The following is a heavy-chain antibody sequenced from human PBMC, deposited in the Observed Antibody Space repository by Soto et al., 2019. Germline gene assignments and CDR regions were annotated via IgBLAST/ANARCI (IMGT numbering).Heavy chain of an antibody. V-gene: IGHV1-2*04. J-gene: IGHJ3*02. CDR2: INPNSGGT. D-gene: IGHD3-10*01. Sequence: ASVKVSCKASGYTFTGSYMHWVRQAPGQGLEWMGWINPNSGGTNYAQKFQGWVTMTRDTSISTAHMELSRLRSDDTAVYYCARDSGTDAFDIWGQGTMVTVSS. CDR3: ARDSGTDAFDI. CDR1: GYTFTGSY.